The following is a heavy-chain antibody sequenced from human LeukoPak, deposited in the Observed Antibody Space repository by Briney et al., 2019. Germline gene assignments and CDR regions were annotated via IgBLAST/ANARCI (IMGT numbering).Heavy chain of an antibody. D-gene: IGHD1-26*01. CDR2: IYYNGST. Sequence: SETLSLTCTVSRGSTSSYFWSWIRQPPGKELEWIGYIYYNGSTNYNPSLKSRVTISVDTSKKQFSLQLNSVTAADTAVYFCARGYSGTYGRFDYWGPGILVTVSS. CDR3: ARGYSGTYGRFDY. J-gene: IGHJ4*02. CDR1: RGSTSSYF. V-gene: IGHV4-59*01.